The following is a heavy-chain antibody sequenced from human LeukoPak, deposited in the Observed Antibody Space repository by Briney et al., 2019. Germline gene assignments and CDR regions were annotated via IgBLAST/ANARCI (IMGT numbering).Heavy chain of an antibody. CDR1: GGSISSYY. V-gene: IGHV4-59*01. CDR3: ARIVSDYYDSSGYRASVGKQVGGLLFDP. Sequence: SETLSLTCTVSGGSISSYYWSWIRQPPGKGLEWIGYIYYSGSTNYNPSLKSRVTISVDTSKNQFSLKLSSVTAADTAVYYCARIVSDYYDSSGYRASVGKQVGGLLFDPWGQGTLVTVFS. CDR2: IYYSGST. J-gene: IGHJ5*02. D-gene: IGHD3-22*01.